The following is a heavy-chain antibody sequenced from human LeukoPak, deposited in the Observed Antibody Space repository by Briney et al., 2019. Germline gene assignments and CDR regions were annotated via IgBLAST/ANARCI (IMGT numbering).Heavy chain of an antibody. J-gene: IGHJ6*02. CDR2: NTGSGFSS. V-gene: IGHV3-23*01. Sequence: GGSLRLSCTASGFTFSNYAMIWVRQAPGKGLEWVSLNTGSGFSSYYADSVKGRFTTSRDNSKNTLYLQMNSLRADDTAIYYCAKDLPAAGSATSGYYYYGMDVWGQGTTVTVS. CDR1: GFTFSNYA. CDR3: AKDLPAAGSATSGYYYYGMDV.